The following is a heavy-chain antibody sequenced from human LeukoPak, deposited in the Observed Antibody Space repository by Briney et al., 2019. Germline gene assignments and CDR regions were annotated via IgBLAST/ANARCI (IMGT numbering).Heavy chain of an antibody. J-gene: IGHJ4*02. CDR3: AKGLLDPNLVLDH. Sequence: AGGSLRLSCAASGFILNNYAMTWVRQAPGKGLEWVSSSTAGGGRTYYADSVKGRFTISRDNSKNTLYLQLSSLRVEDTAVYICAKGLLDPNLVLDHWGQGTLVTVSS. CDR2: STAGGGRT. CDR1: GFILNNYA. V-gene: IGHV3-23*01. D-gene: IGHD4/OR15-4a*01.